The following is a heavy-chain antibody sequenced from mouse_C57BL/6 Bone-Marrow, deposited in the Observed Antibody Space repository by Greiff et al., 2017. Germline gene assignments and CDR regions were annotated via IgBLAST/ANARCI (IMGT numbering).Heavy chain of an antibody. CDR2: INPSTGGT. CDR1: GYTFTSYW. J-gene: IGHJ4*01. CDR3: VIYYDYVGSYYAMDY. Sequence: VQLQQPGTELVKPGASVKLSCKASGYTFTSYWMHWVKQRPGQGLEWIGNINPSTGGTNYNEQFKSKATLTVYKSSSTAYMQLSSRTSVDSVVEYCVIYYDYVGSYYAMDYWGQGTSVTVSS. D-gene: IGHD2-4*01. V-gene: IGHV1-53*01.